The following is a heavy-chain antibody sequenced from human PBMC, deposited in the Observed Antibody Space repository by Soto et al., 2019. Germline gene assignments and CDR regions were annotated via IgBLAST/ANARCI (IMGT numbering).Heavy chain of an antibody. Sequence: HPGGSLRLSCAASGFTFSSYAMSWVRQAPGKGLEWVSAISGSGGSTYYADSVKGRFTISRDNSKNTLYLQVNSLRAEDTAVYYCAKGRVVYSSGWYSDYFDYWGQGTLVTVSS. V-gene: IGHV3-23*01. D-gene: IGHD6-19*01. CDR1: GFTFSSYA. CDR2: ISGSGGST. J-gene: IGHJ4*02. CDR3: AKGRVVYSSGWYSDYFDY.